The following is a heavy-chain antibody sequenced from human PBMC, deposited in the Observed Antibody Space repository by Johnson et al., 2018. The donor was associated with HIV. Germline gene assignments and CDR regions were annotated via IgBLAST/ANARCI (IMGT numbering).Heavy chain of an antibody. Sequence: VHLVDSGGGSVQPGGSLRRSCAASGFTFSSYWMNWVRQAPGKGLEWVANIKEDGSEKYYVDSVRGRFTISRDNAKNSLYLQMNSLRTEDTALYYCAKDTRYCNSATCYGAFDMWGQGTMVTVSS. CDR3: AKDTRYCNSATCYGAFDM. V-gene: IGHV3-7*05. J-gene: IGHJ3*02. CDR1: GFTFSSYW. D-gene: IGHD2-2*01. CDR2: IKEDGSEK.